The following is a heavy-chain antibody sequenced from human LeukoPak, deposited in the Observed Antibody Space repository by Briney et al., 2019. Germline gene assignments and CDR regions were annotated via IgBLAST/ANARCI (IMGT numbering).Heavy chain of an antibody. D-gene: IGHD6-25*01. CDR2: ISYSGST. Sequence: SETLSLTCTVSGGSISSNNCYWGWIRQPPGKGLEWIGTISYSGSTWYNPSLKSRVTISVDTSKNQFSLKLSSVTAADTAMYYCAGSGRGGLKSGVDYWGQGTLVTVSS. V-gene: IGHV4-39*01. J-gene: IGHJ4*02. CDR1: GGSISSNNCY. CDR3: AGSGRGGLKSGVDY.